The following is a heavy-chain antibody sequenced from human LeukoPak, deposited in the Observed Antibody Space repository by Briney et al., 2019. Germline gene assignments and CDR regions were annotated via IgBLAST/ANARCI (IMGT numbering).Heavy chain of an antibody. D-gene: IGHD3-10*01. CDR2: IYHSGST. CDR1: GYSISSGYY. Sequence: ASETLSLTCAVSGYSISSGYYWGWIRQPPGKGLEWIGSIYHSGSTYYNPSLKSRVTISVDTSKNQFSLKLSSVTAADTAVYYCVRHNYYGSGSYLDYWGQGTLVTVSS. CDR3: VRHNYYGSGSYLDY. J-gene: IGHJ4*02. V-gene: IGHV4-38-2*01.